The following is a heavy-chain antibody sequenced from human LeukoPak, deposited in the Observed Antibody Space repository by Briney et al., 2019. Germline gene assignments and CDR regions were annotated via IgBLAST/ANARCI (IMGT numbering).Heavy chain of an antibody. CDR1: GFTFSSYS. V-gene: IGHV3-48*02. CDR3: ARGSFDYYDSSGYHPGAY. J-gene: IGHJ4*02. Sequence: GGSLRLSCAASGFTFSSYSMNWVRQAPRKGLEWVSYISSSSSTIYYADSVKGRFTISRDNAKNSLYLQMNSLRDEDTAVYYCARGSFDYYDSSGYHPGAYWGQGTLVTVSS. CDR2: ISSSSSTI. D-gene: IGHD3-22*01.